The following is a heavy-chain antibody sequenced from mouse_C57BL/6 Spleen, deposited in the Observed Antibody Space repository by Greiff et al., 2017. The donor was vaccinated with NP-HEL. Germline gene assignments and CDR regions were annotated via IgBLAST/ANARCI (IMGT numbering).Heavy chain of an antibody. V-gene: IGHV1-64*01. CDR3: AREGGTTTVYFDY. CDR1: GYTFTSYW. D-gene: IGHD1-1*01. J-gene: IGHJ2*01. CDR2: IHPNSGST. Sequence: QVQLQQPGAELVKPGASVKLSCKASGYTFTSYWMHWVKQRPGQGLEWIGLIHPNSGSTNYNEKFKSKATLTVDKSSSTAYMQLSSLTSEDSAVYYCAREGGTTTVYFDYWGQGTTLTVSS.